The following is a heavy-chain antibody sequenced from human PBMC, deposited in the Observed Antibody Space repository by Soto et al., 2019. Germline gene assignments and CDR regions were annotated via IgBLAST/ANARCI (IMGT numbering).Heavy chain of an antibody. Sequence: PSETLSLTCTVSGGYINGNYWSWIRQPPGKGLEWIGYIYYSGSTNYNPSLKSRVTISVDTSKKQFYLKLNSVTAADTAVYYCARDRGANGAYFDYWGQGTLVTVSS. D-gene: IGHD3-10*01. CDR1: GGYINGNY. CDR3: ARDRGANGAYFDY. CDR2: IYYSGST. J-gene: IGHJ4*02. V-gene: IGHV4-59*01.